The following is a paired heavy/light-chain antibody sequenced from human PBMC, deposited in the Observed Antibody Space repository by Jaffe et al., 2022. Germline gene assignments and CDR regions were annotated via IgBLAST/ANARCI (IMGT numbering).Heavy chain of an antibody. J-gene: IGHJ6*04. CDR2: INHSGST. D-gene: IGHD3-10*01. V-gene: IGHV4-34*01. CDR1: GGSFSGYY. CDR3: ARPPRIITMVRGSGLGFKLLPEMDV. Sequence: QVQLQQWGAGLLKPSETLSLTCAVYGGSFSGYYWSWIRQPPGKGLEWIGEINHSGSTNYNPSLKSRVTISVDTSKNQFSLKLSSVTAADTAVYYCARPPRIITMVRGSGLGFKLLPEMDVWGKGTTVTVSS.
Light chain of an antibody. CDR1: QGISSY. Sequence: AIRMTQSPSSLSASTGDRVTITCRASQGISSYLAWYQQKPGKAPKLLIYAASTLQSGVPSRFSGSGSGTDFTLTISCLQSEDFATYYCQQYYSYPPTFGQGTKLEIK. J-gene: IGKJ2*01. V-gene: IGKV1-8*01. CDR3: QQYYSYPPT. CDR2: AAS.